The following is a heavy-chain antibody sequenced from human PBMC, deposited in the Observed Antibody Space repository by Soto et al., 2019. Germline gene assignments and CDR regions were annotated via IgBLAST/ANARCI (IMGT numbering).Heavy chain of an antibody. D-gene: IGHD6-13*01. CDR1: GFTFSSHA. V-gene: IGHV3-30-3*01. Sequence: PWGSLGLSCAASGFTFSSHAMPWVRQAPGKGLEWVSVISYDGSNKYYADSVKGRFTISRDNSKNSLFLQMNSLRAEDTAVYYCARGRGAAADYFDFWGQGTLVTVSS. CDR2: ISYDGSNK. J-gene: IGHJ4*02. CDR3: ARGRGAAADYFDF.